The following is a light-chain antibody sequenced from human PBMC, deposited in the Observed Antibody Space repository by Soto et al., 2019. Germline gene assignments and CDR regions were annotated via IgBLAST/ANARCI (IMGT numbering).Light chain of an antibody. CDR3: NSCSRSSGTRYV. J-gene: IGLJ1*01. V-gene: IGLV2-14*03. CDR1: SSDIGTYNY. Sequence: QSVLTQPASVSGSPGQSITISCTGTSSDIGTYNYVSWYQQHPGQAPKLMIYDVSNRPSGVSDRFSGSKSGNTASLTISGLQAEDESDYYCNSCSRSSGTRYVFGTGTKLTVL. CDR2: DVS.